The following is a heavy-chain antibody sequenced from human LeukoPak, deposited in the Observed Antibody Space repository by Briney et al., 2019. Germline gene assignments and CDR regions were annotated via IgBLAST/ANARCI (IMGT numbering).Heavy chain of an antibody. CDR2: ISGSGGST. CDR3: AKTMVRGDMADY. D-gene: IGHD3-10*01. J-gene: IGHJ4*02. V-gene: IGHV3-23*01. CDR1: GFTFSSYA. Sequence: GGSLRLSCAASGFTFSSYAMSWVRQAPGRGLEWVSAISGSGGSTYYADSVKGRFTISRDNSKNTLYLQMNSLRAEDTAVYYCAKTMVRGDMADYWGQGTLVTVSS.